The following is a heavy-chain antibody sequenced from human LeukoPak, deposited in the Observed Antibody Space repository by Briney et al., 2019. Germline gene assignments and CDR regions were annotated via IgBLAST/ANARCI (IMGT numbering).Heavy chain of an antibody. V-gene: IGHV3-64*01. CDR2: ISSNGGST. J-gene: IGHJ4*02. CDR3: ARGSHYDDSSGNLFDY. D-gene: IGHD3-22*01. CDR1: GFTFSSYA. Sequence: PGGSLRLSCAASGFTFSSYAMHWVRQAPGKGLEYVSAISSNGGSTYYANSVKGRFTISRDNSKNTLYLQMGSLRAEDMAVYYCARGSHYDDSSGNLFDYWGQGTLVTVSS.